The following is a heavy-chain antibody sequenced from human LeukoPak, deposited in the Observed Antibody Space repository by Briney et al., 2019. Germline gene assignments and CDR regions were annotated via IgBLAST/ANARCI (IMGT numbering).Heavy chain of an antibody. CDR3: SSSVAGNCSDI. CDR2: LYYSGST. D-gene: IGHD6-19*01. J-gene: IGHJ3*02. V-gene: IGHV4-59*08. CDR1: GGSISSYY. Sequence: PSETLSLTCTVSGGSISSYYRRWIPQPPGKGWVWRRYLYYSGSTNYHPSLKSRVTISVDTSNNQFSLMLSSVTAADTAVYYCSSSVAGNCSDIWGQGTMVTVSS.